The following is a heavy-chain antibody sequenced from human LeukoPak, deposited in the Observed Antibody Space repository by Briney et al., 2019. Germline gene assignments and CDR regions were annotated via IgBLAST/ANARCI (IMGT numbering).Heavy chain of an antibody. J-gene: IGHJ5*02. V-gene: IGHV4-39*01. CDR3: ARQTHRGVFGPLPTWFDP. CDR1: GGSISSSSYY. D-gene: IGHD3-3*01. Sequence: SETLSLTCTVSGGSISSSSYYWGWIRQPPGKGLEWIGSIYYSGSTYYNPSLKSRVTISVDTSKNQFSLKLSSVTAADTAVYYCARQTHRGVFGPLPTWFDPWGQGTLVTVSS. CDR2: IYYSGST.